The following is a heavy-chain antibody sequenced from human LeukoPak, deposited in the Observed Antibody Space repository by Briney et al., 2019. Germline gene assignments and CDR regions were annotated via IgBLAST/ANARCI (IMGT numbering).Heavy chain of an antibody. J-gene: IGHJ4*02. CDR1: GFTFGTYW. CDR2: IREDGS. Sequence: GGSLRLSCAASGFTFGTYWMAWVRQGPGKGLEWVASIREDGSDYVASMKGRFAISRNNAKNSVYLQMNSLRAEDTAVYYCARDVNWGHFDYWGQGPLVTVSS. CDR3: ARDVNWGHFDY. D-gene: IGHD7-27*01. V-gene: IGHV3-7*01.